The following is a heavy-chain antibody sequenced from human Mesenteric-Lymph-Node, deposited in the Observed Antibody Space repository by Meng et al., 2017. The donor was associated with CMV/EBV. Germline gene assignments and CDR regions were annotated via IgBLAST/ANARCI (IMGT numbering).Heavy chain of an antibody. CDR1: GFTFTTYT. V-gene: IGHV3-21*01. J-gene: IGHJ5*02. Sequence: GESLKISCAASGFTFTTYTMNWVRQAPGKGLEWVSSISSSSSFIYYAHSVEGRFIISRDNAKNSLYLQMNSLRAEDTAVYYCARDRGNLAWFDPWGQGTLVTVSS. CDR2: ISSSSSFI. D-gene: IGHD1-1*01. CDR3: ARDRGNLAWFDP.